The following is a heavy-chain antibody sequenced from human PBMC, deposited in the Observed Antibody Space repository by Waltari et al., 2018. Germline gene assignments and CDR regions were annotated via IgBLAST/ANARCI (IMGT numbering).Heavy chain of an antibody. CDR1: GFTFSSYS. D-gene: IGHD3-10*01. J-gene: IGHJ6*03. V-gene: IGHV3-48*04. Sequence: EVQLVESGGGLVQPGGSLRLSCAASGFTFSSYSMNWVRQAPGKGLEWVSYISSSSSTIYYADSVKGRFTISRDNAKNSLYLQMNSLRAEDTAVYYCARGGGLLVSYYYYMDVWGKGTTVTISS. CDR2: ISSSSSTI. CDR3: ARGGGLLVSYYYYMDV.